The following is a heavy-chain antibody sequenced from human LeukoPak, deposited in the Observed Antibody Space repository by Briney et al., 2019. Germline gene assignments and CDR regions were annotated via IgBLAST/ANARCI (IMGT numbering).Heavy chain of an antibody. CDR1: GGSVGSGDYH. D-gene: IGHD3-9*01. CDR2: INHSGST. Sequence: SETLSLTCTVSGGSVGSGDYHWSWIRQPPGKGLEWIGEINHSGSTNYNPSLKSRVTISVDTSKNQFSLKLSSVTAADTAVYYCARGTKGFDDYWGQGTLVTVSS. J-gene: IGHJ4*02. V-gene: IGHV4-61*08. CDR3: ARGTKGFDDY.